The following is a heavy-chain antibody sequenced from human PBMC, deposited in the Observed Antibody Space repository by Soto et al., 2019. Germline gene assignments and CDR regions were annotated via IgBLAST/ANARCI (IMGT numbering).Heavy chain of an antibody. CDR1: GFTFNDYD. CDR3: AKVRGHYYYGMDV. D-gene: IGHD3-10*01. J-gene: IGHJ6*02. Sequence: VQLLESGGGLVQPGGSLRLSCVASGFTFNDYDMNWVRQAPGKGLEWVSGISGSGDATYYAGSLKGRFTISRDISKNTLYLQMNSLRAADPAVYYCAKVRGHYYYGMDVWGQGTTVTVSS. CDR2: ISGSGDAT. V-gene: IGHV3-23*01.